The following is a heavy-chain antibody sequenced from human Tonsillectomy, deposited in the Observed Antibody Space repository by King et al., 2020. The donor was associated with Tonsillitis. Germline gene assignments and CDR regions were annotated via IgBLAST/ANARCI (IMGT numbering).Heavy chain of an antibody. V-gene: IGHV1-46*03. J-gene: IGHJ5*02. Sequence: QLVQSGAEVKKPGASVKVSCKASGYTFTNYYMHWVRQAPGQGLEWMGIINPSGGSTSYAQKFQGRVTMTRDTSTSTVYMELSSLRSEDTAVYFCARAPVEMGTMGGWFYPWGRRWFDPWGQGTLVTVSS. CDR3: ARAPVEMGTMGGWFYPWGRRWFDP. CDR1: GYTFTNYY. CDR2: INPSGGST. D-gene: IGHD5-24*01.